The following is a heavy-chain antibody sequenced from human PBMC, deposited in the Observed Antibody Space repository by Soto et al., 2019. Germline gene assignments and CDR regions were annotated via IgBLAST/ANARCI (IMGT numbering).Heavy chain of an antibody. J-gene: IGHJ4*02. CDR1: GGSFSTYY. D-gene: IGHD2-2*02. CDR2: INHSGNT. V-gene: IGHV4-34*01. CDR3: ARVAGLYDFDY. Sequence: SETLSLTCTVYGGSFSTYYWSWIRQPPGKGLEWIGEINHSGNTNYNPSLMGRVTMSFDTSKNQFSLKLSSVTAADTAVYYCARVAGLYDFDYWGQGTLVTVSS.